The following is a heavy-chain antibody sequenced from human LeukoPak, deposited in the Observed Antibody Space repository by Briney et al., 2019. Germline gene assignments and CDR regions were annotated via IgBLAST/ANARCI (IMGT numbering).Heavy chain of an antibody. J-gene: IGHJ5*02. V-gene: IGHV3-33*03. D-gene: IGHD3-10*01. CDR3: AIGVWFDP. Sequence: WGSLTLSCTASGFTFSCYCMNWVRQAPGKGLEWVAVIWYDGSNKYYADSVKGRFTISRDNAKNSLYLQMNSLRAEDTAVYYCAIGVWFDPCGQGTLVTVSS. CDR1: GFTFSCYC. CDR2: IWYDGSNK.